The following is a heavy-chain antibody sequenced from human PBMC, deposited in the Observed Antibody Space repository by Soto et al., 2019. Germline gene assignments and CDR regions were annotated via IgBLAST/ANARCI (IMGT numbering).Heavy chain of an antibody. J-gene: IGHJ4*02. V-gene: IGHV1-2*04. CDR3: ARDRDSSGWFDY. CDR1: GYALTGYY. Sequence: ASVKVSCKASGYALTGYYMHWVRQAPGQGLEWMGWINPNSGGTNYAQKFQGWVTMTRDTSISTAYMELSRLRSDDTAVYYCARDRDSSGWFDYWGQGTLVTVSS. D-gene: IGHD6-19*01. CDR2: INPNSGGT.